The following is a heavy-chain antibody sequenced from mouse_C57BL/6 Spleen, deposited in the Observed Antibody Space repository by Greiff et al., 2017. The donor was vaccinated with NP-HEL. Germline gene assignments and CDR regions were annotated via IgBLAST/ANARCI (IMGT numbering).Heavy chain of an antibody. J-gene: IGHJ1*03. CDR2: INPSNGGT. D-gene: IGHD2-4*01. Sequence: QVQLQQPGTELVKPGASVKLSCKASGYTFTSYWMHWVKQRPGQGLEWIGNINPSNGGTNYNEKFKSKATLTVDKSSSTAYMQLSSLTSEDSAVYYWARQGLYYDYNWFVDVWGTGTTVTVSS. V-gene: IGHV1-53*01. CDR3: ARQGLYYDYNWFVDV. CDR1: GYTFTSYW.